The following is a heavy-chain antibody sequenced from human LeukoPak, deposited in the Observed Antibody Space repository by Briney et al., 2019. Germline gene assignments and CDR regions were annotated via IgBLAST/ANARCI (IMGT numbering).Heavy chain of an antibody. CDR1: GFTFSSYG. V-gene: IGHV3-30*18. D-gene: IGHD3-22*01. CDR3: AKVRQRYDSSSPFFDY. J-gene: IGHJ4*02. Sequence: PGGSLRLSCAASGFTFSSYGMHWVRQAPRKGLEWVAVISFDGSNKYCADSVKGRFTISRDNTKKTLYLQMNSLRAEDTAVYYCAKVRQRYDSSSPFFDYWGQGTLVTVSS. CDR2: ISFDGSNK.